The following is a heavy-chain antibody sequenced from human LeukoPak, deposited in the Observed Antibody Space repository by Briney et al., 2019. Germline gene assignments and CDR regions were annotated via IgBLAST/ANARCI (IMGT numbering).Heavy chain of an antibody. J-gene: IGHJ4*02. CDR3: ARSRSGTYLLAY. CDR2: INPSGGST. CDR1: GYTFTSYS. D-gene: IGHD1-26*01. V-gene: IGHV1-46*01. Sequence: ASVKVSCKAAGYTFTSYSIHWVRQAPRQGLKWLGIINPSGGSTTYPQKFQGRVSLTTDTSKSTVYMELSSLTSEATAVYSCARSRSGTYLLAYWGQGTLVTVSS.